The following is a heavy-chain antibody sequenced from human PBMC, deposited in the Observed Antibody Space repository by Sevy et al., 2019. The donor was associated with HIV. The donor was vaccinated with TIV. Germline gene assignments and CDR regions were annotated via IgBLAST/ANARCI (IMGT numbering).Heavy chain of an antibody. CDR2: IYYSGST. V-gene: IGHV4-61*01. CDR3: AREGADLEALDY. D-gene: IGHD3-3*01. J-gene: IGHJ4*02. Sequence: SETLSLTCTVSGGSVSSGSYYWSWIRQPPGKGLEWIGYIYYSGSTNYNPSLKSRVTISVDTSKNQFSLKLSSVTAADTAVYYCAREGADLEALDYWGQGTLVTVFS. CDR1: GGSVSSGSYY.